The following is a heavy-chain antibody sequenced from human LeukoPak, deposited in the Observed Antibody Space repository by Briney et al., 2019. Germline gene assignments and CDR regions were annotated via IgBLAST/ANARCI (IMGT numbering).Heavy chain of an antibody. D-gene: IGHD5-24*01. Sequence: PGGSLRLSCAASGFTFDDYAMNWVRQAPGKGLEWVPSISSSSSYIYYADSVKGRFTISRDNSKNTLYLQMNSLRAEDTAVYYCAKALGDGYNSPFDYWGQGTLVTVSS. CDR3: AKALGDGYNSPFDY. CDR1: GFTFDDYA. V-gene: IGHV3-21*04. J-gene: IGHJ4*02. CDR2: ISSSSSYI.